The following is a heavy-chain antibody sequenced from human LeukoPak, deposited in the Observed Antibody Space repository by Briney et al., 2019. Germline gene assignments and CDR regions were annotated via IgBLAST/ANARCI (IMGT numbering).Heavy chain of an antibody. V-gene: IGHV5-51*01. CDR2: IYPGDSDT. J-gene: IGHJ6*02. Sequence: GESLKISCKVSGYSFTSYWIGWVRQMPGKGLEWMGIIYPGDSDTRYSPSFQGQVTISADKSISTAYLQWSSLKASDTAMYYCARRSYYEDYYYGMDVWGQGTTVTVSS. CDR3: ARRSYYEDYYYGMDV. CDR1: GYSFTSYW. D-gene: IGHD1-26*01.